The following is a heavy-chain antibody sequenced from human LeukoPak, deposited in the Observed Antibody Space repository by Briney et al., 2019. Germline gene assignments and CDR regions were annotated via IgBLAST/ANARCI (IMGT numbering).Heavy chain of an antibody. J-gene: IGHJ5*02. D-gene: IGHD3-9*01. CDR2: IYYSGST. CDR1: GGSISSSSYY. CDR3: ARLVGRYFDWLRGWFDP. Sequence: SETLSLTCTVSGGSISSSSYYWGWIRQPPGKGLEWIGSIYYSGSTYYNPSLKSRVTISVDTSKNQLSLKLSSVTAADTAVYYCARLVGRYFDWLRGWFDPWGQGTLVTVSS. V-gene: IGHV4-39*07.